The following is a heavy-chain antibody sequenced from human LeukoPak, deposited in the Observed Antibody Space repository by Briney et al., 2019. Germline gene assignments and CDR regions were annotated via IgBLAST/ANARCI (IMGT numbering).Heavy chain of an antibody. Sequence: GGSLRLSCAASGFTVSINYMSWVRQAPGKGLEWVSGIYSGGSTDYSDSVKGRFTISRDNSKNTLYLQMNSLRAEDTAVYYCARVISVAGLDVWGQGTTVTVSS. CDR2: IYSGGST. CDR3: ARVISVAGLDV. D-gene: IGHD6-19*01. V-gene: IGHV3-53*01. J-gene: IGHJ6*02. CDR1: GFTVSINY.